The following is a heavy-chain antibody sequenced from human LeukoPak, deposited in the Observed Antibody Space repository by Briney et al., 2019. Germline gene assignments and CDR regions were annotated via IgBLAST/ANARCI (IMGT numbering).Heavy chain of an antibody. V-gene: IGHV4-4*02. CDR1: GGSISSSNW. D-gene: IGHD6-13*01. J-gene: IGHJ5*02. Sequence: KPSETLSLTCAVAGGSISSSNWWSWVRQPPGKRLEWIGEIYHSGSTNYNPSLKSRVTISVDTSKNQFSLKLSSVTAADTAVYYCARGTGAAGMFDPWGQGTLVTVSS. CDR3: ARGTGAAGMFDP. CDR2: IYHSGST.